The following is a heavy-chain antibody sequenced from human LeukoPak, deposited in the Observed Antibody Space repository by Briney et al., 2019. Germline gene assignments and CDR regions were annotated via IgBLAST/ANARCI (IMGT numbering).Heavy chain of an antibody. Sequence: GASVKVSCKASGYTFTGYYMHWVRQAPGRGLEWMGWINPNSGGTNYAQKFQGRVTMTRDTSISTAYMELSRLRSDDTAVYYCAREEVDDAFDIWGQGTMVPVSS. CDR3: AREEVDDAFDI. V-gene: IGHV1-2*02. CDR1: GYTFTGYY. D-gene: IGHD1-26*01. CDR2: INPNSGGT. J-gene: IGHJ3*02.